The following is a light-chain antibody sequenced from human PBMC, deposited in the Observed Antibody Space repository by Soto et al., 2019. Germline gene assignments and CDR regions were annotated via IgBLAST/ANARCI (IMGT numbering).Light chain of an antibody. CDR1: QSISSW. CDR2: DAS. Sequence: DIQMTQSPSTLSASVGDRVTITCRASQSISSWLAWYQQKPGKAPKLLIYDASSLESGVPSRFSGSGSGTEFTLTISSLQPDDFATYYCQHSYSMPIAFGQGTRLEIK. V-gene: IGKV1-5*01. CDR3: QHSYSMPIA. J-gene: IGKJ5*01.